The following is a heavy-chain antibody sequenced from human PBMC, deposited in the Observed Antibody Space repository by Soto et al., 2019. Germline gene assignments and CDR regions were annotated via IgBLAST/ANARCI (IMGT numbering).Heavy chain of an antibody. CDR2: ISGSGGST. J-gene: IGHJ4*02. V-gene: IGHV3-23*01. CDR1: GFTFSSYA. Sequence: EVPLLESGGGLVQPGGSLRLSCAASGFTFSSYAMLWVRQAPGKGLEWEAAISGSGGSTYYADSVKGRFTISRDKSKNTLYLQLNSLRAEDTAVYYCGREVLEAEWLLYYCFDYWCQGTLVTVSS. D-gene: IGHD3-3*01. CDR3: GREVLEAEWLLYYCFDY.